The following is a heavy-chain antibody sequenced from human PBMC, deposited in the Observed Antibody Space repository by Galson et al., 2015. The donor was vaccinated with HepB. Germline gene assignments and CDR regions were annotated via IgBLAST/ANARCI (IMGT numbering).Heavy chain of an antibody. V-gene: IGHV5-51*03. Sequence: QSGAEVKKPGESLKISCKGSGYSFTRGWIGWVRQMPGKGLEWMGIIYPGDSDTRYSPSFQGQVTISADRSISTACLQWRSLKASDTAMYFCARGPYYDLLSGSYNGYNWFDPWGQGALVTVSS. D-gene: IGHD3-9*01. J-gene: IGHJ5*02. CDR2: IYPGDSDT. CDR1: GYSFTRGW. CDR3: ARGPYYDLLSGSYNGYNWFDP.